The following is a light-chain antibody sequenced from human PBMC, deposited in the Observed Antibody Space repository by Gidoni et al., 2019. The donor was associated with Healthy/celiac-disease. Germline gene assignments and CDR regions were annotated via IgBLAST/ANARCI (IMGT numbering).Light chain of an antibody. CDR3: LQDYNYPPT. CDR2: AAS. V-gene: IGKV1-6*01. Sequence: AIQMTQSPSSLYASGGDRVTMTCRASPGIRNDLSWYQQKPGKAPKLLIYAASSLQGGVPSRSRGRGSGTDFTRTISSLQPEDFATYYCLQDYNYPPTFGQGTKVEIK. J-gene: IGKJ1*01. CDR1: PGIRND.